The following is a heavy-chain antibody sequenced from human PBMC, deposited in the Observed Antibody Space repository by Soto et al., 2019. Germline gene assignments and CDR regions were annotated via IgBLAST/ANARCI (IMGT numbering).Heavy chain of an antibody. CDR1: GGSINSDNW. CDR2: IYPNGGT. CDR3: ARWTMYISSSFYFDY. V-gene: IGHV4-4*02. J-gene: IGHJ4*02. D-gene: IGHD6-13*01. Sequence: HVQLKESGPGLVKPSGTLSLTCTVSGGSINSDNWWNWVRQPPGKVLGWLGQIYPNGGTNYNPSLWSRITISVDKSKNQFSLKLTSVTAADTAVYYCARWTMYISSSFYFDYWCQATLVTVSS.